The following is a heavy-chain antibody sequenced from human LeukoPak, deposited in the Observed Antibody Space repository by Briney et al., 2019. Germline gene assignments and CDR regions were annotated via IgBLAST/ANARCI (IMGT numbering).Heavy chain of an antibody. D-gene: IGHD3-3*01. CDR1: GGSISTTGYY. V-gene: IGHV4-39*01. CDR2: IYYSGST. CDR3: ARFGSNYFDY. Sequence: SETLSLTCTVSGGSISTTGYYWGWIRQPPGKGLDCIGSIYYSGSTYYNPSLKGRVTISVDTSKNQFSLKLSSVTAADTAVYYCARFGSNYFDYWGQGTLVTVSS. J-gene: IGHJ4*02.